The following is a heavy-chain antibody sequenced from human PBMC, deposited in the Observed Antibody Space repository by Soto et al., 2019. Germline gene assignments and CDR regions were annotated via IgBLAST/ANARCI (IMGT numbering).Heavy chain of an antibody. CDR1: GGSFSGYY. V-gene: IGHV4-34*01. CDR3: ARGPTTGYYYYYYYMDV. CDR2: INHSGST. Sequence: PSETLSLTCAVYGGSFSGYYWSWIRQPPGKGLEWIGEINHSGSTNYNPSLKSRVTISVDTSKNQFSLKLSSVTAADTAVYYCARGPTTGYYYYYYYMDVWGKGTTVTVSS. J-gene: IGHJ6*03. D-gene: IGHD1-1*01.